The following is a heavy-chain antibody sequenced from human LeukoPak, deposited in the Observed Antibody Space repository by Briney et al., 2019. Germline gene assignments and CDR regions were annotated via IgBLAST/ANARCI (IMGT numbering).Heavy chain of an antibody. CDR1: GFTFSSYA. CDR3: AKVSELLWFGELFPPDY. D-gene: IGHD3-10*01. J-gene: IGHJ4*02. Sequence: GGSLGLSCAASGFTFSSYAMSWVRQAPGKGLEWVSAISGSGGSTYYADSVKGRFTISRDNSKNTLYLQMNSLRAEDTAVYYCAKVSELLWFGELFPPDYWGQGTLVTVSS. CDR2: ISGSGGST. V-gene: IGHV3-23*01.